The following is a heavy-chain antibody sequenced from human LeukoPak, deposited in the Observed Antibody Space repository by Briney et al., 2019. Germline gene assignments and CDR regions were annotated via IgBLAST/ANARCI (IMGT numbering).Heavy chain of an antibody. CDR2: ISSSSTYI. CDR3: ARDFWGSWTRAFDI. V-gene: IGHV3-21*04. Sequence: SGGSLRLSCAASGFIFSSYSMNWVRQAPGKGLEWVSSISSSSTYIYYADSVKGRFTISRDNAKNSLYLQMNSLRAEDTALYYCARDFWGSWTRAFDIWGQGTMVTVSS. CDR1: GFIFSSYS. D-gene: IGHD3/OR15-3a*01. J-gene: IGHJ3*02.